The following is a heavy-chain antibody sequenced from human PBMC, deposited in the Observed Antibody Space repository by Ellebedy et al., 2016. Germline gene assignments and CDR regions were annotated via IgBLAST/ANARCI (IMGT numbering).Heavy chain of an antibody. CDR1: GFTVIDNY. J-gene: IGHJ3*02. CDR3: ATRSYGGFDI. V-gene: IGHV3-53*01. D-gene: IGHD4-23*01. Sequence: GGSLRLXXAASGFTVIDNYMTWVRQAPGKGLEWVSVIWSGGLSYYADAVKGRFTISRDSPKNTLYLQMNSLRAEDTAMYYCATRSYGGFDIWGRGTMVTVSS. CDR2: IWSGGLS.